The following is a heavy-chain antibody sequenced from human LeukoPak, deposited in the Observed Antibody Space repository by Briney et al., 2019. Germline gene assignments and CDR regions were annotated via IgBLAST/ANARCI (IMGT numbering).Heavy chain of an antibody. J-gene: IGHJ3*02. D-gene: IGHD5-18*01. CDR1: GGTFSSYA. CDR3: ARDGGYSYAQKGDAFDI. V-gene: IGHV1-69*01. Sequence: ASVKVSCKASGGTFSSYAISWVRQAPGQGLEWMGGIIPIFGTANYAQKFQGRVTITADESTSTAYMELSSLRSEDTAVYYCARDGGYSYAQKGDAFDIWGQGTMVTVSS. CDR2: IIPIFGTA.